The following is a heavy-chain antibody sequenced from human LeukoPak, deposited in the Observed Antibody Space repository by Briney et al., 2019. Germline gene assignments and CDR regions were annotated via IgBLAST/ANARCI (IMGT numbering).Heavy chain of an antibody. CDR2: ISYDGSNK. Sequence: GRSLRLSCAASGSTFSSYGMHWVRQAPGKGLEWVAVISYDGSNKYYADSVKGRFTISRDNSKNTLYLQMNSLRAEDTAVYYCAKAGPSPDYYGMDVWGQGTTVTVSS. CDR3: AKAGPSPDYYGMDV. V-gene: IGHV3-30*18. J-gene: IGHJ6*02. CDR1: GSTFSSYG.